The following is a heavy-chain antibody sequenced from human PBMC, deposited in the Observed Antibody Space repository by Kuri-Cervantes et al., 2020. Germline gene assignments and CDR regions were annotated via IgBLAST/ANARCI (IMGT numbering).Heavy chain of an antibody. CDR3: DIKWYFDY. CDR2: IDWDDDK. D-gene: IGHD3-22*01. V-gene: IGHV2-70D*14. J-gene: IGHJ4*02. CDR1: GFSLTTSGMR. Sequence: SGPTLVKPTETLTLTCTFSGFSLTTSGMRVSWIRQPPGKALEWLARIDWDDDKFYSTSLKTRLTISKDTSKNRVVLTMTNMDPVDTATSVVDIKWYFDYWGQGTWSPSPQ.